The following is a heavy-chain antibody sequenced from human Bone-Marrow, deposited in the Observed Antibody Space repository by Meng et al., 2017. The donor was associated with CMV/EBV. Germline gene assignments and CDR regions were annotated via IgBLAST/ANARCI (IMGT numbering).Heavy chain of an antibody. CDR3: ATSSGYCSSTSCYSVVEYGMDV. Sequence: SVKVSCKASGYTFTGNDIYWVRQAPGQGLEWMGGIIPILGIANYAQKFQGRVTITADKSTSTAYMELSSLRSEDTAVYYCATSSGYCSSTSCYSVVEYGMDVWGQGTTVTVSS. CDR2: IIPILGIA. V-gene: IGHV1-69*10. CDR1: GYTFTGND. D-gene: IGHD2-2*01. J-gene: IGHJ6*02.